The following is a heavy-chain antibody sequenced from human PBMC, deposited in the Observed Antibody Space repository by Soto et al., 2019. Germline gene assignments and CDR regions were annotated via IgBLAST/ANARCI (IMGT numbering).Heavy chain of an antibody. CDR1: GFTFSSYA. Sequence: GGSLRLSCAASGFTFSSYAMSWVRQAPGKGLEWVSAISGSGGSTYYADSVKGRFTIPRDNSKNTLYLQMNSLRAEDTAVYYCAKDGIYYDYIWGSYRLDYWGQGTLVTVSS. CDR2: ISGSGGST. CDR3: AKDGIYYDYIWGSYRLDY. D-gene: IGHD3-16*02. J-gene: IGHJ4*02. V-gene: IGHV3-23*01.